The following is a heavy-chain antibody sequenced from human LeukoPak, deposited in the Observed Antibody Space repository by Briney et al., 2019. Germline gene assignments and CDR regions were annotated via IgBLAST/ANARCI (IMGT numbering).Heavy chain of an antibody. D-gene: IGHD2-2*03. V-gene: IGHV3-11*01. CDR3: AREGVGWGAFDI. CDR2: ISDSGSTI. Sequence: PGGSLRLSCAASGFPFSDYYMSWIRQSPGRGLEWVSYISDSGSTIFYADSVKGRFTISRDNSKNLLDLQINSPRAEDTAVYYCAREGVGWGAFDIWGQGIKVTVS. CDR1: GFPFSDYY. J-gene: IGHJ3*02.